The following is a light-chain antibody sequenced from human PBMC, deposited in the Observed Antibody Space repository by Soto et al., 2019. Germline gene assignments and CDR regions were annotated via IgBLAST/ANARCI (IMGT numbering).Light chain of an antibody. V-gene: IGLV2-14*01. CDR1: RSDIGRYNH. CDR2: GVS. Sequence: QSVLTQPASVSGSPGQSITMSCSGTRSDIGRYNHVAWYQQFPGKTPKILIYGVSNRPSGVSSRFSGSKSGNTASLTISGLQPEDEADYYCISYTGSSTSYVFGSGTRVTVL. J-gene: IGLJ1*01. CDR3: ISYTGSSTSYV.